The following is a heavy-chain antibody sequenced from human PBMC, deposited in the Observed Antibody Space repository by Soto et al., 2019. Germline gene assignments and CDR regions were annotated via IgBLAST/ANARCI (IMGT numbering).Heavy chain of an antibody. V-gene: IGHV4-61*01. Sequence: SETLSLTCSVSGGSVRTGSYHWSWIRQPPGKGLEWIGFIPNNGSPDYNPSLKSRVVVSIDRSKNQFSLKVNSVTAADTAVYFCARIGWGGDSWGQGTLVTVSS. CDR2: IPNNGSP. D-gene: IGHD7-27*01. J-gene: IGHJ4*02. CDR1: GGSVRTGSYH. CDR3: ARIGWGGDS.